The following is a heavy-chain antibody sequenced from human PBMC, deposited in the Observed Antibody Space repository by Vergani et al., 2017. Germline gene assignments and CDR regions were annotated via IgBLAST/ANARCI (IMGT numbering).Heavy chain of an antibody. V-gene: IGHV3-30-3*01. CDR2: ISYDGSNK. D-gene: IGHD3-3*01. Sequence: QVQLVESGGGVVQPGRSLRLSCAASGFTFSSYAMHWVRQAPGKGLEWVAVISYDGSNKYYADSVKGRFTISRDNSKNTLYLQMNSLRAEDTAVYYCARGTIFGGRDYWGQGTLVTVSS. CDR1: GFTFSSYA. CDR3: ARGTIFGGRDY. J-gene: IGHJ4*02.